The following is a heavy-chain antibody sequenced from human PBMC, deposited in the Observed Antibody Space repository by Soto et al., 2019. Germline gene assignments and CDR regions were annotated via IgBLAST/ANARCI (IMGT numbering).Heavy chain of an antibody. Sequence: HPGGSLRLSCAASGFTFSSYGMHWVRQAPGKGLEWVAVIWYDGSNKYYADSVRGRFTISRDNSKNTLYLQVNSLRAEDTAVYYCARDRGYCSGGSCYSPFYYYYGMDVWGQGTTVTVSS. V-gene: IGHV3-33*01. J-gene: IGHJ6*02. D-gene: IGHD2-15*01. CDR2: IWYDGSNK. CDR3: ARDRGYCSGGSCYSPFYYYYGMDV. CDR1: GFTFSSYG.